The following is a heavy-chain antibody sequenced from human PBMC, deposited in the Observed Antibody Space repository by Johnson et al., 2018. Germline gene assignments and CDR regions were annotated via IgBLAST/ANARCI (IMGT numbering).Heavy chain of an antibody. CDR1: GFTFRTYS. J-gene: IGHJ3*02. Sequence: VQLVESGGGLVQPGGSLRLSCAASGFTFRTYSMNWVRQAPGKGLEWISYISSTSTTIYYADSVRGRFTISRDNAKNSMYLQMNTLRAEDTAMYYCARIFDAFDIWGQGIMVTVSS. CDR3: ARIFDAFDI. V-gene: IGHV3-48*01. CDR2: ISSTSTTI.